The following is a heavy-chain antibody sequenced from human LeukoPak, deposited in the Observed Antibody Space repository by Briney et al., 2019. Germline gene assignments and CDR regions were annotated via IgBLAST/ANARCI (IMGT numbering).Heavy chain of an antibody. Sequence: GRSLRLSCAASGFTFSSYGMHWVRQAPGKGLEWVAIISYDGSNKYYADSVKGRLTISRDNSKNTLYLQMNSLRAEDTAVYYCAKDRGGYAYIFEYWGQGTLVTVSS. CDR2: ISYDGSNK. J-gene: IGHJ4*02. CDR1: GFTFSSYG. CDR3: AKDRGGYAYIFEY. D-gene: IGHD5-18*01. V-gene: IGHV3-30*18.